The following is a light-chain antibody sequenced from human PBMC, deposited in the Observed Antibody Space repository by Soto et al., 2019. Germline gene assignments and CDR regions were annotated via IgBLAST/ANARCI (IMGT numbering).Light chain of an antibody. J-gene: IGKJ1*01. CDR1: QSVSSN. V-gene: IGKV3-15*01. CDR2: DAS. Sequence: EIVMRQSPATLSVSPGERATLSCRASQSVSSNLAWYQQKVGQAPRVLIYDASTRATGIPGRFSGSGSGTEFTLTISSLQSEDFAVYYCQQYNNWPETFGHGTKVDIK. CDR3: QQYNNWPET.